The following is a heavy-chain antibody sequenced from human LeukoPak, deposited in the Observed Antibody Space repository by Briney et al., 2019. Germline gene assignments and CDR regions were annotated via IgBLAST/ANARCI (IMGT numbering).Heavy chain of an antibody. CDR1: GGSISSSSYY. D-gene: IGHD6-6*01. V-gene: IGHV4-39*01. CDR3: ARAMSIAARRGRNKNWFDP. Sequence: SETLSLTCTVSGGSISSSSYYWGWIRQPPGKGLEWIGSIYYSGSTYYNPSLKSRVTISVDTSKNQFSLKLSSVTAADTAVYYCARAMSIAARRGRNKNWFDPWGQGTLVTVSS. CDR2: IYYSGST. J-gene: IGHJ5*02.